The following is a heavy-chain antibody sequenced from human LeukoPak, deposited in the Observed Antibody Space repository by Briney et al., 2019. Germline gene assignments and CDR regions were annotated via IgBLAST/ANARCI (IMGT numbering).Heavy chain of an antibody. CDR1: GFTFSSHW. D-gene: IGHD4-17*01. CDR2: IKQDGGEK. V-gene: IGHV3-7*02. CDR3: ARSLYGETY. J-gene: IGHJ4*02. Sequence: GGSLRLSCAASGFTFSSHWMSWVRQAPGKGLEWVGKIKQDGGEKYYVDSVKGRFTISRDNTKNSLFLQINSLRAEDTAVYYCARSLYGETYWGQGTLVTVSS.